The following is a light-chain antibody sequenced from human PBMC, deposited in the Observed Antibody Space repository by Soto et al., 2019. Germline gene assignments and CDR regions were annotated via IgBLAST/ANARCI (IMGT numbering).Light chain of an antibody. CDR1: SSDVGGYNS. CDR3: SSYAGSYTWV. V-gene: IGLV2-11*01. Sequence: QSALTQPRSVSGSPGQSVTISCTGTSSDVGGYNSVSWYQQHPGKAPKLMIYYVSKRPSGVPDRFSGSKSGNTASLTISGRQAEDEADYYCSSYAGSYTWVFGGGTKVTVL. CDR2: YVS. J-gene: IGLJ3*02.